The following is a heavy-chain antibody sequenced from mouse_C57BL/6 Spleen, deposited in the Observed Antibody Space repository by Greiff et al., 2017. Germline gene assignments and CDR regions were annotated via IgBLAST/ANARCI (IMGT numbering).Heavy chain of an antibody. D-gene: IGHD1-1*01. CDR1: GYAFTSYW. J-gene: IGHJ4*01. CDR2: IYPSDGDT. Sequence: QVQLQQSGAELVKPGSSVKISCKASGYAFTSYWMNWVKQRPGKGLEWIGQIYPSDGDTNYNGKFKGKATLTVDKSSSTAYMQLSSLTSEDSAVYFCARGVGSSSYYYSMDYWGQGTSVTVSA. V-gene: IGHV1-80*01. CDR3: ARGVGSSSYYYSMDY.